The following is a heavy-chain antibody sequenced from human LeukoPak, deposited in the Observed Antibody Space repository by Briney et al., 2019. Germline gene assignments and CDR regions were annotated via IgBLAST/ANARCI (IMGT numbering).Heavy chain of an antibody. CDR2: LSDTGTT. CDR3: ARRDHTGRSHAWFDP. Sequence: SETLSLTCTVSGGSVSTISHFWDWVRQPPGKGLEWIVSLSDTGTTYYNPSPESRVTMSVDTSKNQFSLKLSSVTAADTAVYYCARRDHTGRSHAWFDPWGQGTLVTVSS. V-gene: IGHV4-39*01. J-gene: IGHJ5*02. D-gene: IGHD1-14*01. CDR1: GGSVSTISHF.